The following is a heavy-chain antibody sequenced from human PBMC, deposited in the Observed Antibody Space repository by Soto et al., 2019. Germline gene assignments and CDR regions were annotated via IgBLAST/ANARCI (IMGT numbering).Heavy chain of an antibody. CDR1: GYTFTSYD. Sequence: ASVKVSCKASGYTFTSYDINWVRQATGQGLEWMGWMNPNSGNTGYAQKIQGRGTMPGNTSISTAYMELSSLRAEDKAVHDRARGYYYGSGSYYNSPLYYYYGMDVWGQGTTVTVSS. CDR3: ARGYYYGSGSYYNSPLYYYYGMDV. D-gene: IGHD3-10*01. V-gene: IGHV1-8*01. J-gene: IGHJ6*02. CDR2: MNPNSGNT.